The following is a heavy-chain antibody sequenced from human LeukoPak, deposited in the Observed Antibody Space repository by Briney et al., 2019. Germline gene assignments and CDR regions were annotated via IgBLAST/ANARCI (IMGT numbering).Heavy chain of an antibody. CDR2: ISWNSGSI. CDR1: GFTFDDYA. J-gene: IGHJ4*02. Sequence: GGSLRLSCAASGFTFDDYAMHWVRQAPGKGLEWVSGISWNSGSIGYADSVKGRFTISRDNAKNSLYLQMNSLRAEDTAVYYCAKDLRPTYWGQGTLVTVSS. V-gene: IGHV3-9*01. CDR3: AKDLRPTY.